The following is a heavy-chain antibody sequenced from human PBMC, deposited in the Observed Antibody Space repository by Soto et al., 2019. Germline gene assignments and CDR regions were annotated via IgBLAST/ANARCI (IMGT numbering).Heavy chain of an antibody. V-gene: IGHV6-1*01. D-gene: IGHD3-3*01. J-gene: IGHJ6*02. CDR3: ARDGTYYDFWSGSFYYYYGMDV. CDR1: GDSVSSNSSA. Sequence: PSQTLSLTFAISGDSVSSNSSAWNWISQSPSRGLEWLGRTYYRSKWYNDYAVSVKSRITINPDTSKNQFSLQLNSVTPEDTAVYYCARDGTYYDFWSGSFYYYYGMDVWGQGTTVTAP. CDR2: TYYRSKWYN.